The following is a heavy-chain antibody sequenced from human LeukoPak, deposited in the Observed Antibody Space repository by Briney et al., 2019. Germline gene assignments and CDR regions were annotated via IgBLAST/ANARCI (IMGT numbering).Heavy chain of an antibody. V-gene: IGHV3-15*01. CDR2: IKSKTDGGTT. Sequence: GGSLRLSCAASGFTFSNSWMSWVRQAPGKGLEWVGRIKSKTDGGTTDYAAPVKVRFTISRDDSKNTLYLQMNSLKTDDTAVYYCTTEGSEYYDILTGYSGITILSLPDYWRQGTLVTVSS. CDR3: TTEGSEYYDILTGYSGITILSLPDY. J-gene: IGHJ4*02. CDR1: GFTFSNSW. D-gene: IGHD3-9*01.